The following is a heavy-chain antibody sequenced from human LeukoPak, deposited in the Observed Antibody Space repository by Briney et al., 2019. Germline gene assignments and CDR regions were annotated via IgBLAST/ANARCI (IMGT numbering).Heavy chain of an antibody. CDR2: ISYDGSNK. CDR1: GFTFSSYA. J-gene: IGHJ4*02. D-gene: IGHD2-15*01. CDR3: AREPMYAALDY. Sequence: GRSLRLSCAASGFTFSSYAMLWVRQAPGKGLEWVAVISYDGSNKYYADSVKGRFTISRDNSKNTLYLQMNSLRAEDTAVYYCAREPMYAALDYWGQGTLVTVSS. V-gene: IGHV3-30*04.